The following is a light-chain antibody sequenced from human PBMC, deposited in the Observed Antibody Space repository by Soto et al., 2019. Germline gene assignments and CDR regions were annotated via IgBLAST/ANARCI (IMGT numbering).Light chain of an antibody. CDR3: QQYGSSPVS. J-gene: IGKJ2*03. V-gene: IGKV3-20*01. CDR2: GTS. CDR1: QSVSSSN. Sequence: EIVLTQSPGTLSLSPGERANLSCRASQSVSSSNLAWYQHKPGQPPRLVMYGTSSRATGIPDRFSGSGSGTDFTLTISRLEPEDFAIYYCQQYGSSPVSFGQGTKLEIK.